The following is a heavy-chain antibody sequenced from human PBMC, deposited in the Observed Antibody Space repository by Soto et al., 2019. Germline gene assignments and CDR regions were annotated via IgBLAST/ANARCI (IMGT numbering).Heavy chain of an antibody. J-gene: IGHJ6*03. Sequence: SDTLSLTCTVSNGSISSAIYYWGWIRQPPGKGLEWIGSIYHSGSTYYNPSLQGRVTISVDTSKNQFSLKLSSVTAADTAVYYCARHVTDFDHYYYYYYMDVWGKGTTVTVSS. CDR1: NGSISSAIYY. V-gene: IGHV4-39*01. D-gene: IGHD3-9*01. CDR3: ARHVTDFDHYYYYYYMDV. CDR2: IYHSGST.